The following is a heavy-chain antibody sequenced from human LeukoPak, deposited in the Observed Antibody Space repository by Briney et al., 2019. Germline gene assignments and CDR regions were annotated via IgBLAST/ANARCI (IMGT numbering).Heavy chain of an antibody. Sequence: SETLSLTCTVSGGSISSYYWSWIRQPPGKGLEWIGYIYYSGSTNYNPSLKSRVTISVDTSKNQFSLKLSSVTAADTAVYYCARISSVVRGFDYWGQGTLVTVSS. CDR1: GGSISSYY. CDR2: IYYSGST. D-gene: IGHD4-23*01. CDR3: ARISSVVRGFDY. J-gene: IGHJ4*02. V-gene: IGHV4-59*01.